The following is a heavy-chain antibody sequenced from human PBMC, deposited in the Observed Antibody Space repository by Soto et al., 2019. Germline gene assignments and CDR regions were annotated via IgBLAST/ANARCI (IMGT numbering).Heavy chain of an antibody. Sequence: QVQLQESGPGLVKPSETLSLTCTVSGGSISSYYWSWIRQPPGKGLEWIGYIYYSGSTNYNPSLKSRLPLSVDTSKNPFSLKLSSVTAADAAVYYCARRYGDCFDYWGQGTLVTVSS. D-gene: IGHD4-17*01. V-gene: IGHV4-59*08. CDR2: IYYSGST. CDR3: ARRYGDCFDY. CDR1: GGSISSYY. J-gene: IGHJ4*02.